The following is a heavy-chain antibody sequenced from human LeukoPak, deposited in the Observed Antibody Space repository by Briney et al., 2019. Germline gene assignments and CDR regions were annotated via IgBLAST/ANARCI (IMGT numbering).Heavy chain of an antibody. CDR2: ISRSGDIT. D-gene: IGHD3-10*01. CDR1: GFIFSRYA. V-gene: IGHV3-23*01. CDR3: AKRSGTLVRGATFDY. Sequence: GGSLRLSCAASGFIFSRYAMTWVRQAPGKGLEWVSIISRSGDITYYAGSVKGRFTISRDNSKNTLYLQMNSLRAQDTAVYYCAKRSGTLVRGATFDYWGQGTLVTVSS. J-gene: IGHJ4*02.